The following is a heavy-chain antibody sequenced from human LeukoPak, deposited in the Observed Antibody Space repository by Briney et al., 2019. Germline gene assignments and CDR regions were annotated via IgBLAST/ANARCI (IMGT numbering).Heavy chain of an antibody. Sequence: GGSLRLSCAASGFTFSSYSMNWVRQAPGKGLEWVSYVSGSGPTIFYADSVKGRFTISRDNVKNSLYLQMNSLRAEDTAVYYCARDFCSSGSCHEDYWGQGTLVTVSS. D-gene: IGHD2-15*01. CDR3: ARDFCSSGSCHEDY. J-gene: IGHJ4*02. V-gene: IGHV3-48*04. CDR1: GFTFSSYS. CDR2: VSGSGPTI.